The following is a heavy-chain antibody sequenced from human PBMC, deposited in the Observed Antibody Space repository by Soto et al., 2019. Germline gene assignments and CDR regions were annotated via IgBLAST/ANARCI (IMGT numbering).Heavy chain of an antibody. CDR1: GGSISSGGFY. CDR2: SHSSAGT. V-gene: IGHV4-31*03. D-gene: IGHD3-10*01. J-gene: IGHJ4*02. CDR3: ARADFDSGSPFFDY. Sequence: QVQLQESGPGLVKPSQTLSLTCTVSGGSISSGGFYWSWIRQHPGIGLEWIGYSHSSAGTYYNPSLKSRLSISLDTSENQFSLRLSSVTAADTAIYYCARADFDSGSPFFDYWGQGTLVTVSS.